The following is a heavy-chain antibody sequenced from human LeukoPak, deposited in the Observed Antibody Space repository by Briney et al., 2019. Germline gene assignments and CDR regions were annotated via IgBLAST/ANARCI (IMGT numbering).Heavy chain of an antibody. CDR2: INHSGST. D-gene: IGHD5-12*01. J-gene: IGHJ4*02. CDR3: AKDSGYDASFDY. CDR1: GGPFSGYY. V-gene: IGHV4-34*01. Sequence: PSETLSLTCAVYGGPFSGYYWSWIRQPPGQGLEWIGEINHSGSTNYNPSLKSRVTISVDTSKNQFSLKLSSVTASDTAVYYCAKDSGYDASFDYWGQGTLVTVSS.